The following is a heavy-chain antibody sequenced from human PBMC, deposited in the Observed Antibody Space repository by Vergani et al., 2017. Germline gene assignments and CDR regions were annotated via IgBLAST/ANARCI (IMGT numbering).Heavy chain of an antibody. CDR2: ISWNSGSI. CDR1: GFTFDDYA. D-gene: IGHD3-22*01. V-gene: IGHV3-9*01. J-gene: IGHJ4*02. Sequence: EVQLVESGGGLVQPGRSLRLSCAASGFTFDDYAMHWVRQAPGKGLEWVSGISWNSGSICYADSVKGRFTISRDNAKNSLYLQMNSLRAEDTALYYCAKXSIYYYDSSGYYYGGLDYWGQGTLVTVSS. CDR3: AKXSIYYYDSSGYYYGGLDY.